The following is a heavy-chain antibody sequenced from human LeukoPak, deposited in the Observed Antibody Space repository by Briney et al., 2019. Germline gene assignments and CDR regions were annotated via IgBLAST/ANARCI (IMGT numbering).Heavy chain of an antibody. Sequence: GGSLRLSCAVSGFTFISYSMNWVRQARGKGLEWVSYISSDSSNIYYADSVNGRFTISRDNAKNSLYLQMNSLRAEDTAVDYCARDPRRHRGAFDIWGQGTMVSVSS. CDR1: GFTFISYS. V-gene: IGHV3-48*01. D-gene: IGHD1-14*01. CDR2: ISSDSSNI. J-gene: IGHJ3*02. CDR3: ARDPRRHRGAFDI.